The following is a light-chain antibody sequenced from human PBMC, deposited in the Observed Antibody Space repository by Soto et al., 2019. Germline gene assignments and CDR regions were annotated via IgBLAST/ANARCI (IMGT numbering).Light chain of an antibody. CDR2: AAS. J-gene: IGKJ5*01. CDR3: KIYRSVIT. CDR1: QGISNF. Sequence: DIHMTHSPSSLSASVGDRVTNTCRASQGISNFLAWYQQKPGKVPKLLISAASTLQSGVPSRFSGSGSGTDFSLTISSLQVDDVATYYCKIYRSVITFGKGTRLEI. V-gene: IGKV1-27*01.